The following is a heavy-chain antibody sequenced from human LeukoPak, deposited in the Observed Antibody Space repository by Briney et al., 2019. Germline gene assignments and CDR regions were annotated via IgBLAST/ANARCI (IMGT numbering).Heavy chain of an antibody. D-gene: IGHD3-10*01. Sequence: SVKVSCTASGGTFGSYAISWVRQAPGQGLEWMGGIIPIFGTANYAQKFQGRVTITADESTSTAYMELSSLRSEDTAVYYCARDKTVTYYYGSGSHYNWFDPWGQGTLVTVSS. CDR2: IIPIFGTA. J-gene: IGHJ5*02. V-gene: IGHV1-69*01. CDR3: ARDKTVTYYYGSGSHYNWFDP. CDR1: GGTFGSYA.